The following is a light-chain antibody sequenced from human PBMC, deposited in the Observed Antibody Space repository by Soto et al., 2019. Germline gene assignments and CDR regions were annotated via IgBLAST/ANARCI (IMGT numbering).Light chain of an antibody. V-gene: IGLV2-14*01. CDR3: SSYTSSSTSV. CDR1: SSDVGGYNY. J-gene: IGLJ1*01. Sequence: QSALTQPASVSGSPGQSITISCTGTSSDVGGYNYVSWYQQHPGKAPKLMIYEVSNRPSGVSNRFSGSKSGNTASLTISGLQAADEADYYCSSYTSSSTSVFGTGTKVTVL. CDR2: EVS.